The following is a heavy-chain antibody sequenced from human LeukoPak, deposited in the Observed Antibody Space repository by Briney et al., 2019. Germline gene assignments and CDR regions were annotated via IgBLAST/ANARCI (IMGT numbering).Heavy chain of an antibody. CDR2: ISSSSSYV. V-gene: IGHV3-21*01. CDR3: ARDFRLSSIIPEFDY. CDR1: GFTFSSYS. J-gene: IGHJ4*02. Sequence: GGSLRLSCAASGFTFSSYSMNWVRQAPGKGLEWVSSISSSSSYVYYADSVKGRFTISRDNAKNSLYLQTNSLRAEDTAVYYCARDFRLSSIIPEFDYWGQGTLVTVSS. D-gene: IGHD1-14*01.